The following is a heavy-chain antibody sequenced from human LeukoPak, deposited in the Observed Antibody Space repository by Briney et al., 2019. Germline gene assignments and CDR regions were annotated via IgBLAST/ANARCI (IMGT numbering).Heavy chain of an antibody. CDR3: AKDLKSMVRGACMDA. CDR2: ISSSSAYI. J-gene: IGHJ6*02. CDR1: GFTFSDYG. D-gene: IGHD3-10*01. V-gene: IGHV3-21*01. Sequence: PGGSLRLSCAASGFTFSDYGIHWVRQAPGKGLEWVSSISSSSAYIYYADSVKGRFTISRDNAKNSLYLQMNSLRAEDTAVYYCAKDLKSMVRGACMDAWGQGTTVTVSS.